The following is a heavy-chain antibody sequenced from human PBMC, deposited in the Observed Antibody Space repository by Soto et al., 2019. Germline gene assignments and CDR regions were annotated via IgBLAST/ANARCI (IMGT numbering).Heavy chain of an antibody. CDR1: VGSSSSYY. D-gene: IGHD6-19*01. Sequence: PSETLSLTCTVSVGSSSSYYWSWIRQPPGKGLEWIGYIYYSGSTNYNPSLKSRVTISVDTSKNQFSLKLSSVTAADTAVYYCARVNAAVAGFRYYFDYWGQGTLVTVSS. CDR3: ARVNAAVAGFRYYFDY. CDR2: IYYSGST. V-gene: IGHV4-59*01. J-gene: IGHJ4*02.